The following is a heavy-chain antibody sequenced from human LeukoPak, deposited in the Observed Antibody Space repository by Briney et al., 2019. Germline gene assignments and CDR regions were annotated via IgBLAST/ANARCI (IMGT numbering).Heavy chain of an antibody. CDR2: INSDGSST. CDR1: GFTFSSYW. Sequence: PGGSLRLSCAASGFTFSSYWMHWVRHAPGKGLVWVSRINSDGSSTSYADSVKGRFTISRDNAKNTLYLQMNSLRAEDTAVYYCAREGYDFWSGYYTRNYFDYWGQGTLVTVSS. D-gene: IGHD3-3*01. CDR3: AREGYDFWSGYYTRNYFDY. V-gene: IGHV3-74*01. J-gene: IGHJ4*02.